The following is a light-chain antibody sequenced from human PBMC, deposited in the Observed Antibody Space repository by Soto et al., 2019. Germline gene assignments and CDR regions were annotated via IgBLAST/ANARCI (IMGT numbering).Light chain of an antibody. CDR1: SRDIGGYNY. Sequence: QSALTQPASVSGSPGQSITISCTGSSRDIGGYNYVSWYQQHPGKAPKLLIYDVSYRPSGISDRFSGSKSGNTASLTISGLQPEDEADYYCSSYGASSTLFGGGTKVTVL. V-gene: IGLV2-14*03. J-gene: IGLJ2*01. CDR2: DVS. CDR3: SSYGASSTL.